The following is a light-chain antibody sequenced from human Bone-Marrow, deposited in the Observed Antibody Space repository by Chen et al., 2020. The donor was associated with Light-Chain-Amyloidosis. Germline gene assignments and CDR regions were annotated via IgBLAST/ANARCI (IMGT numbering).Light chain of an antibody. V-gene: IGLV3-21*02. CDR3: QVWDRSSDRPV. J-gene: IGLJ3*02. CDR2: DDS. Sequence: SYVLTQPSSVSASPGHTATIAFGGNNIGSTSVHWYQQTPGQAPLLVVYDDSDRPSGIPERLSGSNSGNTAILTISGVEAGDEADYYCQVWDRSSDRPVFGGGTKLTVL. CDR1: NIGSTS.